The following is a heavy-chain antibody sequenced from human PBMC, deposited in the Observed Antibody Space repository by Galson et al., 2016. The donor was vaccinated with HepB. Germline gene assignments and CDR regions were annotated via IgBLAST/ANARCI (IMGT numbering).Heavy chain of an antibody. D-gene: IGHD3-9*01. V-gene: IGHV3-30*04. CDR1: GFTFSSYA. CDR3: ARDSFDILTGYYSRFFDC. J-gene: IGHJ4*02. Sequence: SLRLSCAASGFTFSSYAMHWVRQAPGKGPEWVAVISYDGSNIYYADSVKGRFTISRDNSKNTLYLQMNSLRAEDTAVYYCARDSFDILTGYYSRFFDCWGLGTLVIVSS. CDR2: ISYDGSNI.